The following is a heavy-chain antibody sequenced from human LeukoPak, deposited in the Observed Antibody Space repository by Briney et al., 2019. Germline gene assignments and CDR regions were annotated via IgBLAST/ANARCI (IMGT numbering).Heavy chain of an antibody. D-gene: IGHD3-10*01. CDR3: ARPLMYYYGSETYFWFDP. J-gene: IGHJ5*02. V-gene: IGHV3-7*01. CDR1: GFNFNTYR. Sequence: GGSLRLSCAASGFNFNTYRMGWVRQAPGKGLEWVANIKQDGSEKYYVDSVKGRFTISRDNAKNSMYLQMNSLRAEDTAVYYCARPLMYYYGSETYFWFDPWGQGTLVTVSS. CDR2: IKQDGSEK.